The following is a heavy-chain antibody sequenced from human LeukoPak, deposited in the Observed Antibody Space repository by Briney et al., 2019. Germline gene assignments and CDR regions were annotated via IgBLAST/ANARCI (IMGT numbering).Heavy chain of an antibody. D-gene: IGHD3-10*01. CDR3: AKGRELLWFGPPPADY. Sequence: GGSLRLSCAASGFTFSSYAMSWVRQAPGKGLEWVSAISGSGGSTYYADSVKGRFTISRDNSKNTLYLQMNSLRAEDTAVYYCAKGRELLWFGPPPADYWGQGTLVTVSS. CDR1: GFTFSSYA. CDR2: ISGSGGST. V-gene: IGHV3-23*01. J-gene: IGHJ4*02.